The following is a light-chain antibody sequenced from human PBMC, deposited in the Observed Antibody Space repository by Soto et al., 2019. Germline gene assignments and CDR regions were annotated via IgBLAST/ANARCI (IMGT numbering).Light chain of an antibody. Sequence: DIQMTQSPSSLSASVGDRVTITRQATQDINSYLGWYQQKPGKAPKLLIFDASNLETGVPSRFSGSGSGTDFTFTISSLQPEDFATYYCQQYDNLPLTFGGGTKVDIK. CDR1: QDINSY. V-gene: IGKV1-33*01. CDR2: DAS. J-gene: IGKJ4*01. CDR3: QQYDNLPLT.